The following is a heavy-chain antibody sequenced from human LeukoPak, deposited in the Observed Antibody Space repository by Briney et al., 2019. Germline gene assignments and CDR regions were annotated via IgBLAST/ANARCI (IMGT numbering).Heavy chain of an antibody. Sequence: GGSLRRSCAASGFTVSSNYMSWVRQAPGKGLEWVSVIYSGGSTYYADSVKGRFTISRDNSKNTLYLQMNSLRAEDTAVYYCARGGDGYTISHLFDYWGQGTLVTVSS. D-gene: IGHD5-24*01. CDR1: GFTVSSNY. J-gene: IGHJ4*02. CDR2: IYSGGST. CDR3: ARGGDGYTISHLFDY. V-gene: IGHV3-66*01.